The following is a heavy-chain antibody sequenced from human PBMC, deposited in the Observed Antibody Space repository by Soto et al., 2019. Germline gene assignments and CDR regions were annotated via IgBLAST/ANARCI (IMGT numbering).Heavy chain of an antibody. V-gene: IGHV1-2*04. CDR2: INPTSGGT. CDR3: ARGGIVGADSYYYYGMDV. CDR1: GYTFTGYY. D-gene: IGHD1-26*01. Sequence: ASVKVSCKASGYTFTGYYMHWVRQAPGQGLEWMGWINPTSGGTNYAQKFQGWVTMTRDTSISTAYMELSRLRSDDTAVYYCARGGIVGADSYYYYGMDVWGQGTTVTVSS. J-gene: IGHJ6*02.